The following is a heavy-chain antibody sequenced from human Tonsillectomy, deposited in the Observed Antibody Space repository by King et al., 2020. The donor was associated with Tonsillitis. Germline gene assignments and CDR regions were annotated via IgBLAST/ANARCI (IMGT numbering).Heavy chain of an antibody. J-gene: IGHJ4*02. CDR3: AKDRAAYGLRVYFDY. D-gene: IGHD5/OR15-5a*01. CDR1: GVKFSTYG. Sequence: VQLVQSGGGVVQPGRSLRLSCAASGVKFSTYGMHWVRQVPGKGLEWGAVISYDGANKYYAESVKGRFTISRDPSKNTLYLQMSSLRAEDMAVYYCAKDRAAYGLRVYFDYWGQGTLVTVSS. CDR2: ISYDGANK. V-gene: IGHV3-30*18.